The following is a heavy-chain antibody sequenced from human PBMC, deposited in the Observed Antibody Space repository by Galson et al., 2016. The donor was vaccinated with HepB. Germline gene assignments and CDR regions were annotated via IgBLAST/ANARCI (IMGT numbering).Heavy chain of an antibody. CDR1: GFTFSSYA. CDR3: AKVFLVGTADAYDI. Sequence: SLRLSCAASGFTFSSYAMSWVRQAPGKGLEWVSVISGSGGTTHYADSVKGRFTISRDNSKNTLYVQMNSLTAEDTAIYYCAKVFLVGTADAYDIWGQGTMVTVSS. D-gene: IGHD5-12*01. J-gene: IGHJ3*02. V-gene: IGHV3-23*01. CDR2: ISGSGGTT.